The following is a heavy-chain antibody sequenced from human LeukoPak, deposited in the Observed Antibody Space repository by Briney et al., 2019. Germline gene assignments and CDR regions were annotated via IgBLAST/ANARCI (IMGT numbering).Heavy chain of an antibody. J-gene: IGHJ4*02. Sequence: SETLSLTCTVSGGSISSYYWSWIRQPPGKGLEWIGYIYYSGSTNYNPSLKSRVTISVDTSKNQFSLKLSSVTAADTAVYYCAREWNTLVDYWGQGTLVTVSS. D-gene: IGHD1-1*01. CDR3: AREWNTLVDY. CDR1: GGSISSYY. CDR2: IYYSGST. V-gene: IGHV4-59*01.